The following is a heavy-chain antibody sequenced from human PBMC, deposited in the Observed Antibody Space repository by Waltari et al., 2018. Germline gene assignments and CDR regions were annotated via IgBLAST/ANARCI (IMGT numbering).Heavy chain of an antibody. CDR3: ARDPSSRAFDI. J-gene: IGHJ3*02. Sequence: QLQLQESGPGLVKPSETLSLTCTVSGGSISSSSYYWVWIRQPPGKGLEWIGSIYYSGSTYYNPSLKSRVTISVDTSKNQFSLKLSSVTAADTAVYYCARDPSSRAFDIWGQGTMVTVSS. CDR1: GGSISSSSYY. CDR2: IYYSGST. V-gene: IGHV4-39*07.